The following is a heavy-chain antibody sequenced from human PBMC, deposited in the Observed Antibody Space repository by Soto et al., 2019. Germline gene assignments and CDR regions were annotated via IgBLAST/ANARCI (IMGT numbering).Heavy chain of an antibody. Sequence: QPGGSLRLSCAASGFTFSSYGMHWVRQAPGKGLEWVAVIWYDGSNKYYADSVKGRFTISRDNSKNTLYLQMNSLRAEDTAVYYCARDQNMGAPLAGLLWGQGTLVTVSS. J-gene: IGHJ4*02. CDR3: ARDQNMGAPLAGLL. CDR2: IWYDGSNK. CDR1: GFTFSSYG. V-gene: IGHV3-33*01. D-gene: IGHD1-26*01.